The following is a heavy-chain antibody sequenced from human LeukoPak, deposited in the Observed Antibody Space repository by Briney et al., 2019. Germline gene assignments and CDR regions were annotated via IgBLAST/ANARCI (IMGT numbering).Heavy chain of an antibody. CDR2: IWYDGSNK. J-gene: IGHJ4*02. CDR3: ATQPGIAVAVDY. CDR1: GFTFSSYG. D-gene: IGHD6-19*01. Sequence: GGSLRLSCAASGFTFSSYGMHWVRQAPGKGLEWVAVIWYDGSNKYYADSVKGRFTISRDNSKNTLYLQMNSLRAEDTAVYYCATQPGIAVAVDYWGQGTLVTVSS. V-gene: IGHV3-33*01.